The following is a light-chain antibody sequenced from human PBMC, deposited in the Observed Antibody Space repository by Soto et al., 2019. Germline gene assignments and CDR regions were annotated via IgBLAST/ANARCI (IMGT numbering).Light chain of an antibody. CDR3: CSYAGTYTLV. CDR1: SSDVGGYNY. Sequence: QSALTQPRPVSGSPGQSVIISCTGTSSDVGGYNYVSWYQQHPGKAPKLMIYDVNKRPSGVPDRFSGSKSGNTASLTISGLQAEDDADYYCCSYAGTYTLVFGGGTKVTVL. J-gene: IGLJ3*02. V-gene: IGLV2-11*01. CDR2: DVN.